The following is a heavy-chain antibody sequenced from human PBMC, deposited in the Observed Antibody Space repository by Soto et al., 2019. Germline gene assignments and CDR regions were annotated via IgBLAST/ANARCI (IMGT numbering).Heavy chain of an antibody. Sequence: SETLSLTCTVSGDSISSGDYNWAWIRQHPGKGLEWIGSVHHNGGTYPNPSLRSRISMSLDTTKNQFSLKLTSVTAADTAVYYCAREWIGVDTSSVGYYYYSIDVWVQGTTVTVSS. CDR2: VHHNGGT. D-gene: IGHD5-18*01. CDR3: AREWIGVDTSSVGYYYYSIDV. J-gene: IGHJ6*02. V-gene: IGHV4-31*03. CDR1: GDSISSGDYN.